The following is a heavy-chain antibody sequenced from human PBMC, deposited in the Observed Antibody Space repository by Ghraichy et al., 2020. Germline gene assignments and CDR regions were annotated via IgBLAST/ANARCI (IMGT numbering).Heavy chain of an antibody. V-gene: IGHV4-31*03. J-gene: IGHJ6*02. CDR1: GGSISSGGYY. Sequence: SETLSLTCTVSGGSISSGGYYWSWIRQHPGKGLEWIGYIYHSGSTYYNPSLKSRVSISVDTSKNQFSLKLSSVTAADTAVYYCARAGGNYGYYYYGMDVWGQGTTVTVSS. CDR2: IYHSGST. CDR3: ARAGGNYGYYYYGMDV. D-gene: IGHD4-11*01.